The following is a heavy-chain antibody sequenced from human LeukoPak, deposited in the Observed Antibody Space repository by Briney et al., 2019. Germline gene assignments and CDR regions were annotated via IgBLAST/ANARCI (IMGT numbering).Heavy chain of an antibody. Sequence: PGGSLRLSCAASGFTFSIYAMHGVRQAPGKGLEWVAVISYDGSNKYYADSVKGRFTISRDNSKNTLYLQMNSLRAEDTAVYYCARDRFYRSRAAGNLFDPWGQGTLVTVSS. CDR3: ARDRFYRSRAAGNLFDP. CDR1: GFTFSIYA. CDR2: ISYDGSNK. J-gene: IGHJ5*02. D-gene: IGHD6-13*01. V-gene: IGHV3-30*04.